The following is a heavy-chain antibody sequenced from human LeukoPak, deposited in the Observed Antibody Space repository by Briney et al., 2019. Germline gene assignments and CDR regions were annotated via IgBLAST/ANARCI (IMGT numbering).Heavy chain of an antibody. CDR3: ARRYGDYSFDP. J-gene: IGHJ5*02. Sequence: SETLSLTCTVSGGSIRSSSYYWGWIRQPPGKGLEWIGTIYYSGSTYYNPSLKSRLTISVDTSKNQFSLKLSSVTAADTAVYYCARRYGDYSFDPWGQGTLVTVSS. D-gene: IGHD4-17*01. V-gene: IGHV4-39*01. CDR2: IYYSGST. CDR1: GGSIRSSSYY.